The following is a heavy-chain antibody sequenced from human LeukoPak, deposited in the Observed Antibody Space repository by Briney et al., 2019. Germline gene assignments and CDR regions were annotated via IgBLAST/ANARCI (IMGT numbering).Heavy chain of an antibody. Sequence: GASVKVSCMASGYTFTSYYIHWVRQAPGQGLEWMGIINPSGGGTNYAQKFQGRVTMTRDTSTSTVYMELSSLRSEDTAVYYCARGGSGRWGYYFDYWGQGTLVTVSS. CDR1: GYTFTSYY. D-gene: IGHD1-26*01. CDR3: ARGGSGRWGYYFDY. CDR2: INPSGGGT. J-gene: IGHJ4*02. V-gene: IGHV1-46*01.